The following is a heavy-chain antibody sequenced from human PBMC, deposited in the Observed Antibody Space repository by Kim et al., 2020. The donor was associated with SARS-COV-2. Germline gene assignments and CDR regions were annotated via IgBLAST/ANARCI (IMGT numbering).Heavy chain of an antibody. V-gene: IGHV3-7*01. CDR3: ARADFTMVRGVIITYYYYYGMDV. J-gene: IGHJ6*02. Sequence: GGSLRLSCAASGFTFSSYWMSWVRQAPGKGLEWVANIKQDGSEKYYVDSVKGRFTISRDNAKNSLYLQMNSLRAEDTAVYYCARADFTMVRGVIITYYYYYGMDVWGQGTTVTVSS. CDR2: IKQDGSEK. D-gene: IGHD3-10*01. CDR1: GFTFSSYW.